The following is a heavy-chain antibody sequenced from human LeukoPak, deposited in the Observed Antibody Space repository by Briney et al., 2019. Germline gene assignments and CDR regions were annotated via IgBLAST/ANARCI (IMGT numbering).Heavy chain of an antibody. CDR2: ISSSDSTI. V-gene: IGHV3-48*03. CDR1: RFTFSSYE. D-gene: IGHD2-21*01. J-gene: IGHJ4*02. Sequence: GGSLRLSCAASRFTFSSYEMNWVRQAPGKGLEWVSYISSSDSTIYYADSVKGRFTISRDNAKNSLYLQMNSLRAEDTAVYYCARDRLGSGYWGQGTLVTVSS. CDR3: ARDRLGSGY.